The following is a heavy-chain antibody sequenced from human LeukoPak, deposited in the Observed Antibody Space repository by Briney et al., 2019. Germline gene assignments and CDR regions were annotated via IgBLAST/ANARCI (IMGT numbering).Heavy chain of an antibody. CDR3: AKGQCGADCTEYIDY. CDR2: MTGSGGRT. CDR1: GFTFSSYA. D-gene: IGHD2-21*02. J-gene: IGHJ4*02. V-gene: IGHV3-23*01. Sequence: GGSLRLSCVASGFTFSSYAMIWVRQAPGKGLEWVSSMTGSGGRTYYADSVKGRFTISRDNSKNTLYLQMNSLRDDDTAVYYCAKGQCGADCTEYIDYWGQGTLLTVSS.